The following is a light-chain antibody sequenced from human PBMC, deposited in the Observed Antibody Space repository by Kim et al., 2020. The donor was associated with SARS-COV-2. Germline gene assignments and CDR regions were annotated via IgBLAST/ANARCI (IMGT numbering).Light chain of an antibody. J-gene: IGLJ1*01. CDR2: RND. V-gene: IGLV1-47*01. CDR1: SSNIEGNS. Sequence: GQSVAISCSGSSSNIEGNSVSWYHQLPGTAPKLLIYRNDQRPSGVPDRFSGSKSGTSASLAISGLRSEDEADYYCAAWDDSLNDYVFGTGTKFTVL. CDR3: AAWDDSLNDYV.